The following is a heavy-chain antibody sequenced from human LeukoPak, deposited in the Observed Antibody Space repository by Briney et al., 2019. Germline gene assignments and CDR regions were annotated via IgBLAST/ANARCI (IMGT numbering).Heavy chain of an antibody. J-gene: IGHJ4*02. CDR2: IYYSGST. CDR3: ARRKMAIDY. CDR1: GGSISSYY. Sequence: SETLSLTCTVSGGSISSYYWSWIRQPPGKGLEWIGYIYYSGSTNYNPSLKSRVTISVDTSKNQFSLKLSSVTAADTAVYYCARRKMAIDYWGQGTLVTVSS. V-gene: IGHV4-59*08. D-gene: IGHD5-24*01.